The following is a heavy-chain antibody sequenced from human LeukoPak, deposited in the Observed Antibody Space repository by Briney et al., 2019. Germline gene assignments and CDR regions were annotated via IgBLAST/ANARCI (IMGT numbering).Heavy chain of an antibody. Sequence: GGSLRLSCAASGFTFSSYSMNWVRQAPGKGLEWVSSISSSSSYIYYADSVKGRFTISRDNAKNSLYLQMNSLRAEDTAVYYCAREGAESAGTYFDYWGQGTLVTVSS. D-gene: IGHD1-26*01. V-gene: IGHV3-21*01. CDR2: ISSSSSYI. CDR3: AREGAESAGTYFDY. CDR1: GFTFSSYS. J-gene: IGHJ4*02.